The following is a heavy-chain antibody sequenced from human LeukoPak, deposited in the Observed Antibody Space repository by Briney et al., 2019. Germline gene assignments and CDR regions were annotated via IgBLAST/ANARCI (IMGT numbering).Heavy chain of an antibody. CDR3: ARGPVASLDI. D-gene: IGHD5-12*01. CDR1: GGSISSGSYY. V-gene: IGHV4-61*02. J-gene: IGHJ3*02. Sequence: KASQTLSLTCTVSGGSISSGSYYWSWIRQPAGKGLEWIGRIYTSGSTNYNPSLKSRVTISVDTSKNQFSLKLSSVTAADTAVYYCARGPVASLDIWGQGTMVTVSS. CDR2: IYTSGST.